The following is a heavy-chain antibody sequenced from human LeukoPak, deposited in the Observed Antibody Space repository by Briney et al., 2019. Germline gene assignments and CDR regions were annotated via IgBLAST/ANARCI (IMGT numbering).Heavy chain of an antibody. CDR2: IYHSGST. D-gene: IGHD6-6*01. CDR3: ARVIAARPGGFDY. V-gene: IGHV4-30-2*01. Sequence: SETLSLTCTVSGGSISSGGYYWSWIRQPPGKGLEWIGYIYHSGSTYYNPSLKSRVTISVDRSKNQFSLKLSSVTAADTAVYYCARVIAARPGGFDYWGQGTLVTVSS. CDR1: GGSISSGGYY. J-gene: IGHJ4*02.